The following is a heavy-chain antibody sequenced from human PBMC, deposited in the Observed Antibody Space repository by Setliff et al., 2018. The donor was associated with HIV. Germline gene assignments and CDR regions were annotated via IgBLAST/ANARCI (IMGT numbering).Heavy chain of an antibody. Sequence: GESLTISCAASGFTFSSYAMSWVRQAPGKGLEWVSAISGSGGSTYYADSVKGRFTISRDNSKNTLYLQMNSLRAEDTAVYYCAKGRYSSGANYYYYMDVWGKGTTVTVSS. D-gene: IGHD6-19*01. J-gene: IGHJ6*03. CDR1: GFTFSSYA. V-gene: IGHV3-23*01. CDR3: AKGRYSSGANYYYYMDV. CDR2: ISGSGGST.